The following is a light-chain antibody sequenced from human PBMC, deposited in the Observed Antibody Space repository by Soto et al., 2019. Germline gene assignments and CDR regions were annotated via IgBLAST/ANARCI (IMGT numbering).Light chain of an antibody. V-gene: IGKV3-15*01. CDR2: GAS. Sequence: EIVLTQSPATLSVSPGERATLSCRSSQTISDNLAWYQQKRGQAPRLLIHGASTRATGIPARFSGSGSGTEFTLTISSLQSEDFAVYYCHQYDNWPRGTLGQGTKVDIK. J-gene: IGKJ1*01. CDR3: HQYDNWPRGT. CDR1: QTISDN.